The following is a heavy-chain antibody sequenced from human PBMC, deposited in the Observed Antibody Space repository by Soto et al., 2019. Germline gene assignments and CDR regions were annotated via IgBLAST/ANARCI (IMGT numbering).Heavy chain of an antibody. J-gene: IGHJ4*02. CDR3: AKGYRTTAFTYFDY. CDR2: VSGSGGTT. Sequence: PGGSLRLSCAASGFAFSSYAMSWFRQAPGKGLEWVSTVSGSGGTTYYADSVKGRFTISRDNSKNTLYLQINSLRAEDTAVYYCAKGYRTTAFTYFDYWGQETLVTVSS. CDR1: GFAFSSYA. V-gene: IGHV3-23*01. D-gene: IGHD1-1*01.